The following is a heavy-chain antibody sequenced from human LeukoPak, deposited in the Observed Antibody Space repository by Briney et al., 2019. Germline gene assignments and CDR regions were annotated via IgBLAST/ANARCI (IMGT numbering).Heavy chain of an antibody. CDR2: IYPGDSDT. D-gene: IGHD5-18*01. CDR3: ARIGWIQLWSYYFDY. CDR1: GYSFTSYW. V-gene: IGHV5-51*01. Sequence: GESLKISCKGSGYSFTSYWIGWVRQMPGKGLEWMGIIYPGDSDTRYSPSFQGQVTISADKSISTAYLQWSSLKASDTAMYYCARIGWIQLWSYYFDYWGQGTPVTVSS. J-gene: IGHJ4*02.